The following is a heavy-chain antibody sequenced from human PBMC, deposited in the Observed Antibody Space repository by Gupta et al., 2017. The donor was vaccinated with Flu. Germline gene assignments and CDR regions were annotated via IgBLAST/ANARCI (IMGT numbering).Heavy chain of an antibody. CDR2: ISADDGKT. D-gene: IGHD2-15*01. V-gene: IGHV3-23*01. CDR3: ARRDDVVVVAELDV. J-gene: IGHJ6*02. Sequence: RAAPGKGLEVDSIISADDGKTYYAVSVWGRFTNSRDNLKNTLYLQMATLRPEETAVYFCARRDDVVVVAELDVWGQGTTVTVSS.